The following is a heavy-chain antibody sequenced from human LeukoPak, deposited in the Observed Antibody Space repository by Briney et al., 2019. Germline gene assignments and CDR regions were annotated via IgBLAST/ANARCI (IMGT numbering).Heavy chain of an antibody. Sequence: ASVKVSCKASGYTFTNFYMHWVRQAPGQGLEWMGIINPRGGSTTSAQKFQGRITLTRDTSTSTFYMELSSLRSQDTAVYYCARGRSNYYGMDVWGQGTTVTVSS. CDR1: GYTFTNFY. D-gene: IGHD1-26*01. V-gene: IGHV1-46*01. CDR3: ARGRSNYYGMDV. CDR2: INPRGGST. J-gene: IGHJ6*02.